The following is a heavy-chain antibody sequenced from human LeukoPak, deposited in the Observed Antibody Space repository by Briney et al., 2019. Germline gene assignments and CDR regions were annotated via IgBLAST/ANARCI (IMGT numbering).Heavy chain of an antibody. Sequence: PGGSLRLSCAASGFTFSSYSMNWVRQAPGKGLEWVSYISSSSSTIYYADSVKGRFTISRDNSKNMLYLQMNSLRADDTAIYYCATGGAALAAYYWGQGTLVTVSS. CDR2: ISSSSSTI. J-gene: IGHJ4*02. CDR1: GFTFSSYS. CDR3: ATGGAALAAYY. V-gene: IGHV3-48*01. D-gene: IGHD1-26*01.